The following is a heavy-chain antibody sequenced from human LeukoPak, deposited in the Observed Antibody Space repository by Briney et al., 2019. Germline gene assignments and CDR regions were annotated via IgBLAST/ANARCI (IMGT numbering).Heavy chain of an antibody. CDR2: VYHSGST. CDR3: ARHTYDYVWGSYRYRPFDP. D-gene: IGHD3-16*02. V-gene: IGHV4-4*02. J-gene: IGHJ5*02. CDR1: GDSISSSHW. Sequence: PSETLSLTCAVSGDSISSSHWWSWVRQPPGKGLEWIGEVYHSGSTNYNPSLKSRVTISVDTSKNQFSLKPSSVTAADTAVYYCARHTYDYVWGSYRYRPFDPWGQGTLVTVSS.